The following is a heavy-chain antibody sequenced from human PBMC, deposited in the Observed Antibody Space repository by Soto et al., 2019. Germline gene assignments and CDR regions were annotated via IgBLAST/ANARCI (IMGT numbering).Heavy chain of an antibody. CDR2: IYPGDSDT. Sequence: EVQLVQSGAEVKKPGESLKISCKGSGYSFSSYWIGWVRQMPGKGLEWMGIIYPGDSDTRYSPSFQGQVTISVDKSINPAYLQWSSLKASDTAIYYCARPSGLIAAATSRWHFDLWGRGTLVTVSS. CDR3: ARPSGLIAAATSRWHFDL. CDR1: GYSFSSYW. D-gene: IGHD6-25*01. J-gene: IGHJ2*01. V-gene: IGHV5-51*01.